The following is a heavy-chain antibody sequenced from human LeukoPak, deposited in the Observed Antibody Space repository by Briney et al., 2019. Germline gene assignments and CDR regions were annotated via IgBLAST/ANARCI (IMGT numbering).Heavy chain of an antibody. J-gene: IGHJ6*02. D-gene: IGHD1-1*01. V-gene: IGHV3-74*01. CDR3: ARRGTGHGMDV. CDR2: INSDGSSA. Sequence: PGGSLRLSCAASGFTFSSYWMHWVRQAPGKGLVWVSRINSDGSSASYVDSVKGRFTISRDNAKNTLFLQMNSLRAEGTAVYYCARRGTGHGMDVWGQGTTVIVSS. CDR1: GFTFSSYW.